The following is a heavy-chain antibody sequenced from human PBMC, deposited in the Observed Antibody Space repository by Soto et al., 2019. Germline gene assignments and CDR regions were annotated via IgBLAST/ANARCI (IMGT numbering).Heavy chain of an antibody. Sequence: ASLKISCKGSGYSFTSYWISWVRQMPGKGLEWMGRIDPSDSYTNYSPSFQGHVTISADKSISTAYLQWSSLKASDTAMYYCASQVGWELLYYYYGMDVWGQGTTVTVSS. CDR1: GYSFTSYW. V-gene: IGHV5-10-1*01. CDR3: ASQVGWELLYYYYGMDV. CDR2: IDPSDSYT. J-gene: IGHJ6*02. D-gene: IGHD1-26*01.